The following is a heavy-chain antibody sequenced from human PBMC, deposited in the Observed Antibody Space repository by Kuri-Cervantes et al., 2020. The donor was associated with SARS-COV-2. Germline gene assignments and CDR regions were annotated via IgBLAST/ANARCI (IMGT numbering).Heavy chain of an antibody. CDR1: GFTSGSFG. Sequence: GGSLRPACAPYGFTSGSFGMHWVRQAPGKGVGWVAFIRYEGSNKYYADSVKGRFTISRDNSKNTLYLQMNSLRAEDTAVYYGARTTYGSGSYWDDAFDIWGQGTMVTVSS. CDR2: IRYEGSNK. V-gene: IGHV3-30*02. D-gene: IGHD3-10*01. J-gene: IGHJ3*02. CDR3: ARTTYGSGSYWDDAFDI.